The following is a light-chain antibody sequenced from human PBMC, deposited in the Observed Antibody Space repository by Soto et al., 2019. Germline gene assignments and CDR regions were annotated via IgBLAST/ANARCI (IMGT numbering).Light chain of an antibody. Sequence: DIQLTQSPSSLSASVGDRVTITCRASQSISSYLHWYQQKPGKAPKLLIFGTSTLQSGVPSRFSGSGYGSDFTLTISSMQPEDFATYSCQQSDSIPDTFGQGPKLKIK. J-gene: IGKJ2*01. CDR2: GTS. CDR3: QQSDSIPDT. V-gene: IGKV1-39*01. CDR1: QSISSY.